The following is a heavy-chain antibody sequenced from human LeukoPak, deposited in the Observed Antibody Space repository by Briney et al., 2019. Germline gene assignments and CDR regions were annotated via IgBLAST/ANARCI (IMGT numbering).Heavy chain of an antibody. J-gene: IGHJ4*02. CDR3: ARDRDSSSP. V-gene: IGHV1-2*06. Sequence: ASVKVSCKASGYTFTDYYMHWVRQAPGQGLEWMGRINPNSGSTNYAQKFQGRVTMTRDTSISTAYMELSRLRSDDTAMYYCARDRDSSSPWGQGTLVTVSS. D-gene: IGHD6-6*01. CDR2: INPNSGST. CDR1: GYTFTDYY.